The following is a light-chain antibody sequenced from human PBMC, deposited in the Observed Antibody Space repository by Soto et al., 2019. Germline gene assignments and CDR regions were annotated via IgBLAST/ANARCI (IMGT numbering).Light chain of an antibody. CDR3: QQYNSYSRT. V-gene: IGKV1-5*01. Sequence: EIQMTQSPATLSSSLGDRATITCRASQSLNSLLAWYQQKPGRAPKLLIYDASSLESGVPARFSGSGSGTEFTLTISSLQPDDFATYYCQQYNSYSRTFGQGTKVDIK. J-gene: IGKJ1*01. CDR1: QSLNSL. CDR2: DAS.